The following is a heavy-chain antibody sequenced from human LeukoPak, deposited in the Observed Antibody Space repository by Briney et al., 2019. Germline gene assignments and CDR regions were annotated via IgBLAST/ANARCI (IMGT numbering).Heavy chain of an antibody. CDR1: GFTCISYS. J-gene: IGHJ4*01. Sequence: GGSLRLSCAASGFTCISYSMRWARQAPGKGLEWVADIKEDGSEKKYADSLKGRFTIARDNAKNSLYLQMNSLRAEDTAVYYCVRDYAVVTPYRGQGTLVTVSS. CDR2: IKEDGSEK. D-gene: IGHD4-23*01. V-gene: IGHV3-7*01. CDR3: VRDYAVVTPY.